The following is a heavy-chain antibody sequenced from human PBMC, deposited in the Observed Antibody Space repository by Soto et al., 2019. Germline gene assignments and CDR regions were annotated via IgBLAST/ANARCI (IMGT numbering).Heavy chain of an antibody. Sequence: EVQLLDSGGGLVQPGGSLRLSCAASGFTFSSYAMSWVRQAPGKVLEWVSTISGSSGSTYYADSVKGRFTISRDNSKNTLYLQMNSLRADETAVYYCAKSSGWYHPCEYSGHGTLVTVSS. D-gene: IGHD6-19*01. CDR3: AKSSGWYHPCEY. CDR1: GFTFSSYA. CDR2: ISGSSGST. J-gene: IGHJ4*01. V-gene: IGHV3-23*01.